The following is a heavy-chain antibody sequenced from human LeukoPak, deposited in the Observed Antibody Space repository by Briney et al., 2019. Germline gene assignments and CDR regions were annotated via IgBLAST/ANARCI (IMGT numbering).Heavy chain of an antibody. CDR1: GFTFSSNN. CDR2: INSDGSST. V-gene: IGHV3-74*01. CDR3: ASFLSGG. D-gene: IGHD2/OR15-2a*01. Sequence: GGSLILSCAASGFTFSSNNMHWVRHGPGKGLVWVSRINSDGSSTNYADSVKGRFTISRDNAKNTLYLQMNSLRAEDTAVYYCASFLSGGWGQGTLVTVSS. J-gene: IGHJ4*02.